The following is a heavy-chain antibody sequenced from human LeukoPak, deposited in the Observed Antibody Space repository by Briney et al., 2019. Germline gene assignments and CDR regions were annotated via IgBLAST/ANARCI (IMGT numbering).Heavy chain of an antibody. Sequence: GASVKVSCKVSGYTLTELSMHWVRQAPGKGLEWMGGFDPEDGETIYAQKLQGRVTMTTDTSTSTAYMELRSLRSDDTAVYYCARDLDDGSGSWFDYWGQGTLVTVSS. J-gene: IGHJ4*02. V-gene: IGHV1-24*01. CDR1: GYTLTELS. CDR2: FDPEDGET. CDR3: ARDLDDGSGSWFDY. D-gene: IGHD3-10*01.